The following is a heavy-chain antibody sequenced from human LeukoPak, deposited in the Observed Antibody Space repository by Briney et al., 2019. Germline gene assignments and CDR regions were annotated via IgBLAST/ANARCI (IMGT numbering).Heavy chain of an antibody. Sequence: GGSLTLSCAASGFTFSSHSMNWVRPAPGEGLEWVSSIRNSSSYIYYADSVKGRLTISRYNVKISLYLQMNSLRDEDTAVYYSTRDRHPTDCSGWYWWGQGTLVTVSS. CDR2: IRNSSSYI. J-gene: IGHJ4*02. CDR1: GFTFSSHS. V-gene: IGHV3-21*01. D-gene: IGHD6-13*01. CDR3: TRDRHPTDCSGWYW.